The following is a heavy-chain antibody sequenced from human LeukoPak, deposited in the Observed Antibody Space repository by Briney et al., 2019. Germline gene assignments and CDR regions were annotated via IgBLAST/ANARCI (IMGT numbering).Heavy chain of an antibody. CDR3: AKKGAMVRGVISYYYYYMDV. V-gene: IGHV3-23*01. CDR1: GFTFSSYA. D-gene: IGHD3-10*01. Sequence: GGSLRLSCAAPGFTFSSYAMSWVRQAPGKGLEWVSAISGSGGSTYYADSVKGRFTISRDNSKNTLYLQMNSLRAEDTAVYYCAKKGAMVRGVISYYYYYMDVWGKGTTVTVSS. CDR2: ISGSGGST. J-gene: IGHJ6*03.